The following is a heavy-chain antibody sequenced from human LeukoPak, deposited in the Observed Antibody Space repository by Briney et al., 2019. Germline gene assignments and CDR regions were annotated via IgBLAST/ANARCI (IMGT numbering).Heavy chain of an antibody. V-gene: IGHV3-53*01. CDR2: IYSGGST. D-gene: IGHD3-10*01. CDR3: AKVQWFGELLPFDY. J-gene: IGHJ4*02. Sequence: PGGSLRLSCAASGFTVSSNYMSWVRQAPGKGLEWVSVIYSGGSTYYADSVKGRFTISRDNSKNTLYLQMNSLRAEDTAVYYCAKVQWFGELLPFDYWGQGTLVTVSS. CDR1: GFTVSSNY.